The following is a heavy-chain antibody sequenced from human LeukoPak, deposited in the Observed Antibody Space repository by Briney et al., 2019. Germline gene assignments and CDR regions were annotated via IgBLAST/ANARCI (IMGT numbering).Heavy chain of an antibody. CDR3: ASPRNSGYFSDAFDI. J-gene: IGHJ3*02. Sequence: PSETLSLTCSVSGDSITSRNWWTWVRQTPEKGLEWIGAIYHTGSTNYNPSLKSRVTISVDKSKNQFSLKLSSVTAADTAVYYCASPRNSGYFSDAFDIWGQGTMVTVSS. V-gene: IGHV4-4*02. D-gene: IGHD5-12*01. CDR1: GDSITSRNW. CDR2: IYHTGST.